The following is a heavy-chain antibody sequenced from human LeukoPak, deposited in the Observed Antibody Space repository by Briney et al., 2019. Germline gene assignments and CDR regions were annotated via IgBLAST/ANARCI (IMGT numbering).Heavy chain of an antibody. J-gene: IGHJ4*02. D-gene: IGHD6-19*01. CDR1: RDTFRSYV. CDR2: IIPIFGTA. V-gene: IGHV1-69*06. Sequence: SVKVSCKPSRDTFRSYVISWGRQTPGQRLEWMGGIIPIFGTANYAQKFQGRVTLTADKSTSTAYIELSSLRSEDTAVYYCASGDSGWIYWGQGTLVTVSS. CDR3: ASGDSGWIY.